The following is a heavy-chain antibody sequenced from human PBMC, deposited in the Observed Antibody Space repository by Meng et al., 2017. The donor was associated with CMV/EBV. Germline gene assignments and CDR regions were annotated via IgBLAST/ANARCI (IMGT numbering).Heavy chain of an antibody. Sequence: VYVVGPGGALVQHGVSLRLSCAASGFTFGSYWMHWVRQAPGKGLVWVSRINSDGSSTSYADSVKGRFTISRDNAKNTLYLQMNGLRAEDTAVYYCARDRLLGWFDPWGQGTLVTVSS. D-gene: IGHD7-27*01. V-gene: IGHV3-74*01. J-gene: IGHJ5*02. CDR2: INSDGSST. CDR1: GFTFGSYW. CDR3: ARDRLLGWFDP.